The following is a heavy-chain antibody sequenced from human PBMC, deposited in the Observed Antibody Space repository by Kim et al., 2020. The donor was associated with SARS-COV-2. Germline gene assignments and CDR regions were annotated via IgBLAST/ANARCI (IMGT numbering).Heavy chain of an antibody. CDR3: AKGSGYCTGYYMDV. J-gene: IGHJ6*03. CDR2: ISGDGSST. Sequence: GGSLRLSCAASGFTFGDYAMRWVRQAPGKGLEWVSLISGDGSSTYYADSVKGRFTISRDNTKNSLYLQMNSLRAEDTALYYCAKGSGYCTGYYMDVCGKG. V-gene: IGHV3-43*02. D-gene: IGHD3-3*01. CDR1: GFTFGDYA.